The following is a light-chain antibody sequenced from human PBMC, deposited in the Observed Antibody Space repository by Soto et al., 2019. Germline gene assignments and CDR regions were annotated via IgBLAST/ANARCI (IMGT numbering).Light chain of an antibody. CDR1: PTISSNY. CDR2: GTS. J-gene: IGKJ1*01. Sequence: EIVLTQSPGTLSVSPGERATLSCRASPTISSNYLAWYQQKPGQAPSRLIYGTSSRATGITDRFSGSGSGTDFTLTISRLEPVDAEIYFCQQYFSWTFGQGTKVEIK. V-gene: IGKV3-20*01. CDR3: QQYFSWT.